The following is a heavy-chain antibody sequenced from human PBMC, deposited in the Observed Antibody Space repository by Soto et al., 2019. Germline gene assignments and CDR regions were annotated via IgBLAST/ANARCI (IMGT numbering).Heavy chain of an antibody. CDR2: INPDGSEK. Sequence: EVHLVESGGGLVLPGGSLRLSCAASGFTFSSYWMSWVRQTPGKGLEWVGNINPDGSEKYYVDSVRGRFTISRDNAANSLYLQMNSLRDEDTAVYYCARTMTARTDDYWGQGTLVTVSS. J-gene: IGHJ4*02. D-gene: IGHD3-22*01. V-gene: IGHV3-7*01. CDR1: GFTFSSYW. CDR3: ARTMTARTDDY.